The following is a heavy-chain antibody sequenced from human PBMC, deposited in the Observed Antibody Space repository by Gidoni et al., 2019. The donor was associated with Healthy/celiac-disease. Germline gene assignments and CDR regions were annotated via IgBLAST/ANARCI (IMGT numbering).Heavy chain of an antibody. CDR2: IYYSGST. D-gene: IGHD4-17*01. Sequence: QVQLQESGPGLVKPSETLSLTCTVSGGSISSYYWSWIRQPPGKGLEWIGYIYYSGSTNYNPSLKSRVTISVDTSKNQFSLKLSSVTAADTAVYYCARSYYGDYVGGNYWGQGTLVTVSS. CDR3: ARSYYGDYVGGNY. CDR1: GGSISSYY. V-gene: IGHV4-59*01. J-gene: IGHJ4*02.